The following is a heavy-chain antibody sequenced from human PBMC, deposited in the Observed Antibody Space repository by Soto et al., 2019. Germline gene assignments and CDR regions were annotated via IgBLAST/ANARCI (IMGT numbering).Heavy chain of an antibody. Sequence: SETLSLTCTVSGGSISSYYWSWIRQPPGKGLEWIGYIYYSGSTNYNPSLKSRVTISVDTSKNQFSLKLSSVTAADTAVYYCARRRGYSGYDDPRGYYYYYYMDVWGKGTTVTVSS. J-gene: IGHJ6*03. D-gene: IGHD5-12*01. V-gene: IGHV4-59*01. CDR1: GGSISSYY. CDR2: IYYSGST. CDR3: ARRRGYSGYDDPRGYYYYYYMDV.